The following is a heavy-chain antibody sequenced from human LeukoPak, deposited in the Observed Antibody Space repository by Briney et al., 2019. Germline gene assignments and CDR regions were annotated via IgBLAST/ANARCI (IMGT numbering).Heavy chain of an antibody. CDR1: GFTFSSYE. V-gene: IGHV3-48*03. CDR3: AELGISMIGGV. D-gene: IGHD3-10*02. J-gene: IGHJ6*04. CDR2: ISSTGSTI. Sequence: GGSLRLSCAASGFTFSSYEMNWVRQAPGKGLEWVSYISSTGSTIYYADSVKGRFTISRDNAKNSLYLQMNSLRAEDTAVYYCAELGISMIGGVWGKGTTVTISS.